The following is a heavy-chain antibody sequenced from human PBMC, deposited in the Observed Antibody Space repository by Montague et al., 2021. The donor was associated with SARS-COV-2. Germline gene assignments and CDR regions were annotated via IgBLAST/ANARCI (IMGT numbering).Heavy chain of an antibody. V-gene: IGHV4-39*01. CDR3: VRIGAAHRPNNWFDP. D-gene: IGHD1-26*01. J-gene: IGHJ5*02. CDR2: IYYSGTT. CDR1: GGSISSSDSY. Sequence: SETLSLTCTVSGGSISSSDSYWGWLRQPPGKGLVWIGYIYYSGTTYYNPSLKSRITMAVDTSKNQFSLNLISVTAADTAVYFCVRIGAAHRPNNWFDPWGQGALVTVSS.